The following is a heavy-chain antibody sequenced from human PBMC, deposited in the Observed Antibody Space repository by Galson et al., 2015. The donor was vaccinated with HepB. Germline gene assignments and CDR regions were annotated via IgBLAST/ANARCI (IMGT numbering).Heavy chain of an antibody. D-gene: IGHD4-23*01. Sequence: SVKVSCKASGYTFTSYYIHWVRQAPGQGLQWMAIINPSGGSTSYAQKFQGRVTMTRDTSTSTVYMELSSLRSEDTAVYYCARGGSNKRYYFDYWGHGTLVTVSS. V-gene: IGHV1-46*01. CDR3: ARGGSNKRYYFDY. CDR1: GYTFTSYY. J-gene: IGHJ4*01. CDR2: INPSGGST.